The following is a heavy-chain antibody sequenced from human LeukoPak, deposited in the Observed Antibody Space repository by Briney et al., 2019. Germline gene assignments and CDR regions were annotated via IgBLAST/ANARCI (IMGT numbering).Heavy chain of an antibody. CDR1: GYTLTELS. CDR2: FDPEDGET. D-gene: IGHD3-9*01. J-gene: IGHJ4*02. V-gene: IGHV1-24*01. CDR3: ATDRLRYFDWSFDY. Sequence: ASVKVSCKVSGYTLTELSMHWVRQAPGKGPEWMGGFDPEDGETIYAQKFQGRVTMTEDTSTDTAYMELSSLRSEDTAVYYCATDRLRYFDWSFDYWGQGTLVTVSS.